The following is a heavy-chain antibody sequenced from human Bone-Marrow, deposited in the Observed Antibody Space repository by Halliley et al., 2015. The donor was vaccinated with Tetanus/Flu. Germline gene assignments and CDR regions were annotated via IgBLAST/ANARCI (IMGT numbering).Heavy chain of an antibody. D-gene: IGHD3-3*01. Sequence: SLRLSCTASGFTFKNYNMNWVRQAPGKGLEWVSSIRGRNNDIHYADSMKGRITISRDNANNSLYLHMHNLGAEDTAIYFCVRDNGFYPPADYFFEPWGRGTPVSVSS. CDR3: VRDNGFYPPADYFFEP. CDR2: IRGRNNDI. J-gene: IGHJ2*01. CDR1: GFTFKNYN. V-gene: IGHV3-21*01.